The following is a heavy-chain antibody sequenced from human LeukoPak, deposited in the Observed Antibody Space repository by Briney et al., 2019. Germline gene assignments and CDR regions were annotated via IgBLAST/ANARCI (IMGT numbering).Heavy chain of an antibody. D-gene: IGHD1-1*01. Sequence: SETLSLTCAVSGYSISSGYYWGWIQQPPGKGLEWIGSIYHSGSTYYNPSLKSRVTISVDTSKNQFSLKLSSVTAADTAVYYCARHDRTGTTLGLFDYWGQGTLVTVSS. CDR2: IYHSGST. J-gene: IGHJ4*02. CDR3: ARHDRTGTTLGLFDY. CDR1: GYSISSGYY. V-gene: IGHV4-38-2*01.